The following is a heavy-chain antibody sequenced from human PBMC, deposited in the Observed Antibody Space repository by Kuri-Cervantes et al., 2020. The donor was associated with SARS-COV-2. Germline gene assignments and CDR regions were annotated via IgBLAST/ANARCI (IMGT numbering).Heavy chain of an antibody. J-gene: IGHJ4*02. CDR1: GGSISSGGYS. CDR2: IYHSGST. V-gene: IGHV4-30-2*03. Sequence: SETLSLTCAVSGGSISSGGYSWSWIRQPPGKGLEWIGYIYHSGSTYYTPSLKSRVTISVDTSKNQFSLKLTSVTATDTAVYYCGRQASDWHIDYWGQGTLVTVSS. D-gene: IGHD3-9*01. CDR3: GRQASDWHIDY.